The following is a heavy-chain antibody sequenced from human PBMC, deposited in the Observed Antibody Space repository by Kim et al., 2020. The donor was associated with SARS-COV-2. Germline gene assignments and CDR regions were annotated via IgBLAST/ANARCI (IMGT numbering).Heavy chain of an antibody. Sequence: NHTEPTTLYADSVKGRFTISRDNARSTLYLQVTSLRVEDTAVYYCTRGPFWGQGTLVTVSS. J-gene: IGHJ4*02. V-gene: IGHV3-74*01. CDR2: NHTEPTT. CDR3: TRGPF.